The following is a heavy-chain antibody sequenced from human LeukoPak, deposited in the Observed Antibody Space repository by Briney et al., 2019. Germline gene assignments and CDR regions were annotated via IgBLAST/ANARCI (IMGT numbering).Heavy chain of an antibody. J-gene: IGHJ4*02. CDR2: ISGSGGST. D-gene: IGHD3-16*02. CDR3: AKAFDYVWGSYRYLPGDY. CDR1: GFTFSSYA. Sequence: GGSLRLSCAASGFTFSSYAMSWVRQAPGKGLEWVSAISGSGGSTYYADSVKGRFTISRDNSKNTLYLQMNSLRAEDTAVYYCAKAFDYVWGSYRYLPGDYWGQGTLVTVSS. V-gene: IGHV3-23*01.